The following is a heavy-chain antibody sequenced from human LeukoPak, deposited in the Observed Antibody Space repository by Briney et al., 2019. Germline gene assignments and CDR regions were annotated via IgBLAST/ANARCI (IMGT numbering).Heavy chain of an antibody. CDR3: ARAEMATIDY. D-gene: IGHD5-24*01. Sequence: SETLSLTCAVYGGSFSGYYWSWIRQPPGKGLEWIGYIYYSGSTNYNPSLKSRVTISVDTSKNQFSLKLSSVTAADTAVYYCARAEMATIDYWGQGTLVTVSS. V-gene: IGHV4-59*01. CDR1: GGSFSGYY. CDR2: IYYSGST. J-gene: IGHJ4*02.